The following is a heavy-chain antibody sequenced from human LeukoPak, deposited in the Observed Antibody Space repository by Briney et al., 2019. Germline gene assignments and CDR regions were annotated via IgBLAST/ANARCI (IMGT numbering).Heavy chain of an antibody. CDR3: ARLSRIAAAGSYSYHSMDV. J-gene: IGHJ6*03. D-gene: IGHD6-13*01. CDR2: INPSGGST. V-gene: IGHV1-46*01. CDR1: GYTFTSYY. Sequence: ASVKVSCKASGYTFTSYYMHWVRQAPGQGLEWMGIINPSGGSTSYAQKFQGRVTMTRDTSKDQFSLKLSSVTAADTAVYYCARLSRIAAAGSYSYHSMDVWGQGTTVTVSS.